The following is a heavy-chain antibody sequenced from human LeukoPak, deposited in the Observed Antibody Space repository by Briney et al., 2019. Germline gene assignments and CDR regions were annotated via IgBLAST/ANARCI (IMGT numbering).Heavy chain of an antibody. D-gene: IGHD3-10*01. J-gene: IGHJ4*02. CDR1: GFTFSSYV. Sequence: TGGSLRLSCAASGFTFSSYVMSWVRQAPGKGLEWVSSLTGSGSITNSTDSVKGRFTISRDNSKNTLYLQMNSLRAEDTAVYYCAKSAYGSGSYYFDYWGQGTLVTVSS. CDR3: AKSAYGSGSYYFDY. V-gene: IGHV3-23*01. CDR2: LTGSGSIT.